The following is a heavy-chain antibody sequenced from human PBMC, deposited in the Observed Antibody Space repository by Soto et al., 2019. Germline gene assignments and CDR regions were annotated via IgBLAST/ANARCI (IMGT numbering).Heavy chain of an antibody. CDR1: GFTFSSYA. V-gene: IGHV3-30-3*01. Sequence: GGSLRLSCAASGFTFSSYAMHWVRQAPGKGLEWVAVISYDGSNKYYADSVKGRFTISRDNSKNTLYLQMNSLRAEDTAVYYCARGNGYSSGWVYAFDIWGQGTMVTVS. CDR2: ISYDGSNK. CDR3: ARGNGYSSGWVYAFDI. D-gene: IGHD6-19*01. J-gene: IGHJ3*02.